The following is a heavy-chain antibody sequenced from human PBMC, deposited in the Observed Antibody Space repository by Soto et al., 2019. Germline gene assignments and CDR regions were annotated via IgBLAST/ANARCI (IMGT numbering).Heavy chain of an antibody. V-gene: IGHV3-21*01. CDR2: ISSSSSYI. D-gene: IGHD2-15*01. CDR1: GFTFSSYS. CDR3: ARDRTTVVAGSDY. J-gene: IGHJ4*02. Sequence: GGSLRLSCAASGFTFSSYSMNWVRQAPGKGLEWVSSISSSSSYIYYADSVKGRFTISRDNAKNSLYLQMNSLRAEDTAVYYCARDRTTVVAGSDYWGQGTLVTVSS.